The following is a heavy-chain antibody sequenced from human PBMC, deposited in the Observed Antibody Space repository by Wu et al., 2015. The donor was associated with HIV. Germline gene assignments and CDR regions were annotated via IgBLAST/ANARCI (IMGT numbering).Heavy chain of an antibody. Sequence: QVQLVQSGAEVKKPGSSVKVSCKASGGTFSSYAISWVRQAPGQGLEWMGRIIPIFGTANYAQKFQGRVTITADESTSTAYMELSSLRSEDTAVYYCARGSCSGGSCYTGAYFDYWGQGTLVTVSS. D-gene: IGHD2-15*01. CDR2: IIPIFGTA. CDR1: GGTFSSYA. V-gene: IGHV1-69*13. J-gene: IGHJ4*02. CDR3: ARGSCSGGSCYTGAYFDY.